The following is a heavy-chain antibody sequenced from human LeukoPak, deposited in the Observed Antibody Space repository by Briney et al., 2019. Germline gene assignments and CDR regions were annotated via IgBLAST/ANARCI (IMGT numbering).Heavy chain of an antibody. CDR3: ARHVHCSGGSCYRYGMDG. D-gene: IGHD2-15*01. CDR1: GGSISTFH. Sequence: PSETLSLTCTVSGGSISTFHWSWIRQPPGRGLEWIGFNHNTGSTNYNPSLNSRVTISVDTSKNQFFLKLSSVTAEDTAVYYCARHVHCSGGSCYRYGMDGWGQGTTVTVSS. CDR2: NHNTGST. V-gene: IGHV4-59*08. J-gene: IGHJ6*02.